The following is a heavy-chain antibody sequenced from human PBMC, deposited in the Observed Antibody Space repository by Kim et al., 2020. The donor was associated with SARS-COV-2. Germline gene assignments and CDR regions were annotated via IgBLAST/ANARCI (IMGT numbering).Heavy chain of an antibody. CDR3: ARRVSNGMDV. D-gene: IGHD6-13*01. CDR2: SP. Sequence: SPNYTPSLKRRLTISVDTSQTQFSLKLSSVTAADTAVYYCARRVSNGMDVWGQGTTVTVSS. J-gene: IGHJ6*02. V-gene: IGHV4-34*01.